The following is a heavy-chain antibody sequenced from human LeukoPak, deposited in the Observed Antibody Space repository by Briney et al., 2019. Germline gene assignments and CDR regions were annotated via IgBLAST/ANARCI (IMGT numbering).Heavy chain of an antibody. D-gene: IGHD1-26*01. CDR3: AKWIDAWELRSGRPVYAFDI. CDR2: IRYDGSNK. J-gene: IGHJ3*02. Sequence: PGGSLRLSCAASGFIFSTYGMHWVRQAPGKGLEWVAFIRYDGSNKYYADSVKGRFTISRDNSKNTLYLQMNSLRAEDTAVYYCAKWIDAWELRSGRPVYAFDIWGQGTMVTVSS. V-gene: IGHV3-30*02. CDR1: GFIFSTYG.